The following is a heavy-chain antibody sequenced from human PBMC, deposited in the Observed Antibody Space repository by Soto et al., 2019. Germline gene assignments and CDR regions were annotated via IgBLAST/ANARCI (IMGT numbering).Heavy chain of an antibody. CDR2: ISSNGGST. V-gene: IGHV3-64*01. D-gene: IGHD6-19*01. J-gene: IGHJ4*02. Sequence: EVQLVESGGGLVQPGGSLRLSCAASGFTFSSYAMHWVRQAPGKGPEYVSAISSNGGSTYYANSVKGRFTISRDNSKNTLYLQMGSLRAEDMAVYYCARAKYSSGWYGVDYWGQGTLVTVSS. CDR3: ARAKYSSGWYGVDY. CDR1: GFTFSSYA.